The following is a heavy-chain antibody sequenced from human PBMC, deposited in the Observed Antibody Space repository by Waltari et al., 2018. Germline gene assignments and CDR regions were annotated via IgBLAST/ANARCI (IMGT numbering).Heavy chain of an antibody. CDR2: ISGYGDKT. D-gene: IGHD3-22*01. CDR3: AKAHFYDNSGYMEN. J-gene: IGHJ4*02. CDR1: GLLFNNYA. Sequence: EVQVLESGGGLVQPGGSLRLTCTASGLLFNNYAINWVRQAPGKGLEWVSGISGYGDKTYYADSVRGRFTLSRDNSRNTLSLQMNSLRAEDTAVYYCAKAHFYDNSGYMENWGQGTLVTVSS. V-gene: IGHV3-23*01.